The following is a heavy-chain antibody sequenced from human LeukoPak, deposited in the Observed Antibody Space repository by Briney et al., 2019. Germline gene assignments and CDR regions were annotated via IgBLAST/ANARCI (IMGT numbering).Heavy chain of an antibody. CDR2: ISRSGSTK. CDR3: ARDRHVYYDILTGYASYFEY. D-gene: IGHD3-9*01. V-gene: IGHV3-11*04. J-gene: IGHJ4*02. Sequence: TGGSLRLSCAASGFTFSDYNMRWIRQAPGKGLEWVSSISRSGSTKYYADSVKGRFTISRDNAKNSLFLQMNSLRPEDTAVYYCARDRHVYYDILTGYASYFEYWGQGALVTVSS. CDR1: GFTFSDYN.